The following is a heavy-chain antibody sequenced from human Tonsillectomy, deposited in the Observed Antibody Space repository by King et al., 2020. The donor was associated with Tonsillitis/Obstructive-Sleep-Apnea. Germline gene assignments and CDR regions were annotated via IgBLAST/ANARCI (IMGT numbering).Heavy chain of an antibody. V-gene: IGHV3-73*01. Sequence: VQLVESGGDLVQPGGSLKLSCTASGFTFSDSAMHWVRQSSGKRLEWVGRIKNKSGNYATAYAASVKGRFTISRDDSKNTANLQMNSLKTEDTAVYYCTRLSAFPATVAFDIWGQGTKVTVSS. CDR1: GFTFSDSA. CDR2: IKNKSGNYAT. CDR3: TRLSAFPATVAFDI. D-gene: IGHD3-3*02. J-gene: IGHJ3*02.